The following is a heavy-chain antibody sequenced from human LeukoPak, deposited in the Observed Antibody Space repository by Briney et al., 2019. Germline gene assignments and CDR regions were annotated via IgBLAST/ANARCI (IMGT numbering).Heavy chain of an antibody. V-gene: IGHV1-3*01. Sequence: GASVKVSCKASGYTFTSYAMHWVRQAPGHRLEWMGWINAGNGNTKYSQKFQGRVTITRDTSASTAYMELSSLRSEDTAVYYCASRTSSSWYFACFDYWGQGTLVTVSS. CDR1: GYTFTSYA. CDR3: ASRTSSSWYFACFDY. CDR2: INAGNGNT. J-gene: IGHJ4*02. D-gene: IGHD6-13*01.